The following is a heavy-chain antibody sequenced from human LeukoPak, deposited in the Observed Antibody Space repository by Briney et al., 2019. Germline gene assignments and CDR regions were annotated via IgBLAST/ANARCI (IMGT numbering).Heavy chain of an antibody. CDR2: ISSSSSFI. Sequence: KPGGSLRLSCAASGFTFSSYSMNWVRQAPGKGLEWVSSISSSSSFIYYADSVKCLFTISRDNAKNSLYLQMNSLRAEDTAVYYCARGGRIGYCSGGSCYNYAFDIWGQGTMVTVSS. CDR1: GFTFSSYS. V-gene: IGHV3-21*01. J-gene: IGHJ3*02. D-gene: IGHD2-15*01. CDR3: ARGGRIGYCSGGSCYNYAFDI.